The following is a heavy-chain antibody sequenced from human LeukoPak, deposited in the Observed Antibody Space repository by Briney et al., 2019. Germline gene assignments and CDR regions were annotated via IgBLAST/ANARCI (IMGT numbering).Heavy chain of an antibody. Sequence: GGSLRLSCEASGFTFKNAWMIWVRQAPGKGPEWVGRIKSTRDGGATEYAAPVKGRFTISRDNSKNTLYLQMNSLRAEDTAVYYCARESSGYPEGDYWGQGTLVTVSS. CDR1: GFTFKNAW. J-gene: IGHJ4*02. D-gene: IGHD3-22*01. CDR3: ARESSGYPEGDY. CDR2: IKSTRDGGAT. V-gene: IGHV3-15*01.